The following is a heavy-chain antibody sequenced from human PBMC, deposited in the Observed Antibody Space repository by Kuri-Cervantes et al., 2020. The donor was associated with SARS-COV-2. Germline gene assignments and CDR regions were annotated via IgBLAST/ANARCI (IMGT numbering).Heavy chain of an antibody. V-gene: IGHV1-18*01. CDR3: ARSYDFWSGPSGSAFDI. J-gene: IGHJ3*02. CDR1: GYTLTSYG. CDR2: ISAYNGST. Sequence: ASVKVSCKASGYTLTSYGISWVRQAPGQGLEWMGWISAYNGSTNYAQKFQGRVTITADESTSTAYMELSSLRSEDTAVYYCARSYDFWSGPSGSAFDIWGQGTMVTVSS. D-gene: IGHD3-3*01.